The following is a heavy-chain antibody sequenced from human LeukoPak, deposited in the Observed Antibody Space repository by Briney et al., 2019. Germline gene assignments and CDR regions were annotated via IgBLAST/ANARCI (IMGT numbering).Heavy chain of an antibody. D-gene: IGHD3-22*01. Sequence: SVKVSCKASGGTFSSYAISWVRQAPGQGLEWMGGIIPIFGTANYAQKFQGRVTITTDESTSTAYMELSSLRSEDTAVYYCARPAGDYYDSSGYYYNYWGQGALVTVSS. V-gene: IGHV1-69*05. CDR2: IIPIFGTA. CDR1: GGTFSSYA. J-gene: IGHJ4*02. CDR3: ARPAGDYYDSSGYYYNY.